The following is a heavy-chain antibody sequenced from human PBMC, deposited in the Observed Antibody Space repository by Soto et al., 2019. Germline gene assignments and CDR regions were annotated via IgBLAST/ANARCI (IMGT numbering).Heavy chain of an antibody. J-gene: IGHJ3*02. CDR1: GGSISSYY. CDR3: ARGYYDSSGQSNTFDI. D-gene: IGHD3-22*01. Sequence: PSETLSLTCTVSGGSISSYYWSWIRQPPWKGLEWIGYIYYTGSTNYNPSLKSRVTISVDTSKNQFSLKLSSVTAADTAVYYCARGYYDSSGQSNTFDIWGQGTMVTVSS. V-gene: IGHV4-59*01. CDR2: IYYTGST.